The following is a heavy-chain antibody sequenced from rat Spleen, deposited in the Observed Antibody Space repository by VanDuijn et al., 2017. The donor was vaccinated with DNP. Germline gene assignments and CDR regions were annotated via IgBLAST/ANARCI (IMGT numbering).Heavy chain of an antibody. Sequence: EVQLVESGGGLVQAGRSLKLSCAASGFTFSNYGMAWVRQAPTKGLEWVASISASGGSTSYRDSVKGRFTISRDNAKSILYLQMDSLRSEDTATFYCTTDFERGYWGQGVMVTVSS. CDR3: TTDFERGY. J-gene: IGHJ2*01. CDR2: ISASGGST. D-gene: IGHD1-11*01. CDR1: GFTFSNYG. V-gene: IGHV5-27*01.